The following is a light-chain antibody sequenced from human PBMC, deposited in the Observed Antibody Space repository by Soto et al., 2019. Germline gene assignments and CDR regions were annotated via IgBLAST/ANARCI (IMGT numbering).Light chain of an antibody. CDR2: NNI. Sequence: QSVLTQPPSASGTPRQRVTISCSGSSSNIGTNTVNWYRQLPGTAPKLLIYNNIQRPSGVPDRFSGSKSGTSASQAISGLQSEDEADYYCAAWDDSLNGVVFGGGTKLTVL. CDR1: SSNIGTNT. V-gene: IGLV1-44*01. J-gene: IGLJ2*01. CDR3: AAWDDSLNGVV.